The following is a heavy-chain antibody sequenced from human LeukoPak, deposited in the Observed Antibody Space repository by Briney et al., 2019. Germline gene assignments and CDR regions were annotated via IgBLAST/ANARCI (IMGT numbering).Heavy chain of an antibody. Sequence: EASVKVSCKASGYTFTGYYMHWVRQAPGQGLEWMGWINPNSGGTNYAQKFQGRVTMTRDTSISTAYMELSRLRSDDTAVYYCAGYCSGGSCYRPRPYYYYGMDVWGQGTTVTVSS. CDR2: INPNSGGT. J-gene: IGHJ6*02. D-gene: IGHD2-15*01. CDR1: GYTFTGYY. CDR3: AGYCSGGSCYRPRPYYYYGMDV. V-gene: IGHV1-2*02.